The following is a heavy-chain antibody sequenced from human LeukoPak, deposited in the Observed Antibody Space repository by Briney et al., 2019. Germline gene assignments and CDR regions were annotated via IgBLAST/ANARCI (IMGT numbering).Heavy chain of an antibody. Sequence: PSESLSLTCTVSGGSISGYYWSWIRQPPGKGLEWIAYIHYSGCTNYNPPLKSRLTISVDTSKNQLSLKLNSMTDADTAVYYCARHGQNDGYPLEYWGQGNLVTVSS. D-gene: IGHD5-24*01. V-gene: IGHV4-59*08. CDR2: IHYSGCT. CDR3: ARHGQNDGYPLEY. J-gene: IGHJ4*02. CDR1: GGSISGYY.